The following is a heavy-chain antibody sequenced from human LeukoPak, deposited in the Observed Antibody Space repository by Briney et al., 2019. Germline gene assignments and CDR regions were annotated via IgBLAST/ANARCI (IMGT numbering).Heavy chain of an antibody. CDR1: GFTFSSYE. D-gene: IGHD1-26*01. CDR2: ISSSGSTI. CDR3: ARVVGYYYGMDV. V-gene: IGHV3-48*03. Sequence: GGSLRLSCAASGFTFSSYEMNWVRQAPGKGLEWVSYISSSGSTIYYADSVKGRFTISRDNAKNPLYLQMNSLRAEDTAVYYCARVVGYYYGMDVWGKGTTVTVSS. J-gene: IGHJ6*04.